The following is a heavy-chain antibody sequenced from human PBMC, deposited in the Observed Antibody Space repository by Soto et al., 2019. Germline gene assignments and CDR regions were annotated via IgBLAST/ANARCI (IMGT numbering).Heavy chain of an antibody. J-gene: IGHJ3*02. V-gene: IGHV3-11*06. CDR1: RVTVGDYC. Sequence: KHXGSLGLSCAASRVTVGDYCMGWIRQAPGKGLEWVSYISSSSSYTNYADSVKGRFTISRDNAKNSLYLHMNSMRAEDTAVYYCARAATAYDAFDIWGQATMVTVS. CDR3: ARAATAYDAFDI. D-gene: IGHD5-18*01. CDR2: ISSSSSYT.